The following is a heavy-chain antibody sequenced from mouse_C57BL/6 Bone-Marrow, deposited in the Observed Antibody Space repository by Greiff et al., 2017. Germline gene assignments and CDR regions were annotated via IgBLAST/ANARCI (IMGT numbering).Heavy chain of an antibody. V-gene: IGHV1-50*01. J-gene: IGHJ3*01. CDR1: GYTFTSYW. CDR3: AREYYGP. CDR2: IDPSDRYT. Sequence: QVQLQQPGAELVKPGASVKLSCKASGYTFTSYWMQWVKQRPGQGLEWIGEIDPSDRYTNYNQKFKGKATLTVDSSSSTASMQLSSLTSEDSAVYYCAREYYGPWAQGTLVTVSA. D-gene: IGHD1-2*01.